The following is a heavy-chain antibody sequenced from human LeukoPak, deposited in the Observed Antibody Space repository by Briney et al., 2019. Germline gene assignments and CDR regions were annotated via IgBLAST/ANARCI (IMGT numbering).Heavy chain of an antibody. CDR3: AKGSALGYRVPGY. D-gene: IGHD5-18*01. V-gene: IGHV3-23*01. J-gene: IGHJ4*02. CDR2: IGGGGDNT. Sequence: GGSLRLSCAASGFTFSSFAMNWVRQAPGKGLEWVSIIGGGGDNTYYTDSVKGRFTISRDNSKNTLFLQMNSLRAEDTAVYYCAKGSALGYRVPGYWGQGTLVTVSS. CDR1: GFTFSSFA.